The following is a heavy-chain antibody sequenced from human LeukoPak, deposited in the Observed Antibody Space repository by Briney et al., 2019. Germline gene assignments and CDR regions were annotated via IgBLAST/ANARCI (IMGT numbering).Heavy chain of an antibody. CDR2: ISGSASST. CDR3: ARGPSGYHNT. Sequence: GGSLRLSCAASGFTFSDYAMSWVRQAPGKGLEWVSAISGSASSTYHADSVKGRFTISRDNSKNTLYLQMNSLRAEDTAVYYCARGPSGYHNTGGQGTLVTVSS. V-gene: IGHV3-23*01. J-gene: IGHJ4*02. CDR1: GFTFSDYA. D-gene: IGHD5-12*01.